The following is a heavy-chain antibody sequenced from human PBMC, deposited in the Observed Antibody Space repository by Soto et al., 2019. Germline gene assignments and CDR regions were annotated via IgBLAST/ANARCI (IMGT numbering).Heavy chain of an antibody. Sequence: ASVKVSCKVSGNTLTELSMHWVRQAPGKGLEWMGGFDLEDGERIYVQKFQGRLTMTEDTSTDTAYMELSSLRSEDTAVYYCAIASPRGYYYDSSGSLRRGGYFDYWGQGTLVTVSS. V-gene: IGHV1-24*01. CDR2: FDLEDGER. CDR1: GNTLTELS. J-gene: IGHJ4*02. D-gene: IGHD3-22*01. CDR3: AIASPRGYYYDSSGSLRRGGYFDY.